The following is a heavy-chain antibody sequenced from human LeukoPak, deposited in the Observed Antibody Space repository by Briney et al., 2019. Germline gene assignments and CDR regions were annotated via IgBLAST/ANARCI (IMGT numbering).Heavy chain of an antibody. Sequence: GGSLRLSCTASGFSFSTYPMAWVRQAPGKGLQWVSTITASGTDTFYADSVKGRFTISRDNSKNTLSLQMNSLRAEDTALYYCAKYSSGWVNDYWGQGTLVTVSS. D-gene: IGHD6-19*01. CDR3: AKYSSGWVNDY. V-gene: IGHV3-23*01. J-gene: IGHJ4*02. CDR2: ITASGTDT. CDR1: GFSFSTYP.